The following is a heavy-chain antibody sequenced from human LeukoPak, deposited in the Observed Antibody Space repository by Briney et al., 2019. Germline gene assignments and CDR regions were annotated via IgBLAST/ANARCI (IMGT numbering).Heavy chain of an antibody. CDR3: ARGRYCSADICTGGDSFDI. CDR1: GGSISNYY. V-gene: IGHV4-4*07. Sequence: SETLSLTCTVSGGSISNYYWSWIRQPAGKGLEWIGRKYARGNSNYNPPVQSRVTMSVDTSKNQFSLKLRSVTAADTAVYYCARGRYCSADICTGGDSFDIWGQGTKVSVSS. D-gene: IGHD2-15*01. CDR2: KYARGNS. J-gene: IGHJ3*02.